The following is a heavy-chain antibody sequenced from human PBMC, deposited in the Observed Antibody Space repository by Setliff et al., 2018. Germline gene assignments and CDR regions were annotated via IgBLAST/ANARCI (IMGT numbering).Heavy chain of an antibody. J-gene: IGHJ4*02. Sequence: SETLSLTCAVYGGSFSSYYWNWIRQPPGKGLEWIGEIHHSGSTKYNPSLKSRVTISVDTSKNQFSLKLNSVTAADTAVYYCASGGAGFFTSGRWGQGTLVTVSS. CDR1: GGSFSSYY. CDR3: ASGGAGFFTSGR. D-gene: IGHD3-3*01. CDR2: IHHSGST. V-gene: IGHV4-34*01.